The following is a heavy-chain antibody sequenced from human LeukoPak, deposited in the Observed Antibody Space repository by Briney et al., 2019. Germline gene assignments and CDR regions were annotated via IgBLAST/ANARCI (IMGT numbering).Heavy chain of an antibody. CDR2: IYSGGST. CDR3: ARELKGSGGDGY. D-gene: IGHD3-10*01. V-gene: IGHV3-66*01. J-gene: IGHJ4*02. CDR1: GFTFSTYW. Sequence: GGSLRLSCAASGFTFSTYWMSWVRQAPGKGLEWVSVIYSGGSTYYADSVKGRFTISRDNSKNTLYLQMNSLRAEDTAVYYCARELKGSGGDGYWGQGTLVTVSS.